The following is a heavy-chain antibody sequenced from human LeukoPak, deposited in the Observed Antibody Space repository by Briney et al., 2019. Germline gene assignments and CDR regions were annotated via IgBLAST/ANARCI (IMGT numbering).Heavy chain of an antibody. D-gene: IGHD6-19*01. J-gene: IGHJ4*02. Sequence: GGSLRLSCAASGFTFSSYGMQGGRQARGKGVEWGAVLSYDGSNKYYADSVKGRFTISRDNSKNTLYLQMNSLRAEDTAVYYCAKDLVGYSSGWDLDYWGQGTLVTVSS. CDR2: LSYDGSNK. V-gene: IGHV3-30*18. CDR1: GFTFSSYG. CDR3: AKDLVGYSSGWDLDY.